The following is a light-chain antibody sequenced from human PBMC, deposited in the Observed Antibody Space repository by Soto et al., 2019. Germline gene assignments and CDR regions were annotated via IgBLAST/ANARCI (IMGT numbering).Light chain of an antibody. V-gene: IGKV1-39*01. CDR1: QSISSY. Sequence: DIQMTQSPSTLSASVGDRVTITCRGSQSISSYLNWYQQKPGKAPKLLIYAASRLQSGVPSRFSGSGSGTDFTITITSLQPEDFATYYCQQSYSTLWTFGQGTKV. J-gene: IGKJ1*01. CDR2: AAS. CDR3: QQSYSTLWT.